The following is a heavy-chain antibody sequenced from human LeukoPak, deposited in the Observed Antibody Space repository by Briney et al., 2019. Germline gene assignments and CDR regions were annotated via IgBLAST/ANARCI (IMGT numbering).Heavy chain of an antibody. Sequence: GGSLRLSCAASGFTFSSYWMHWVRQTPGKGLVWVSRINSDGSSTSYADSVKGRFTISRDNAKNTLYLQMNSLRAEDTAVYYCAKDRWGKYYYDSSGYFDYWGQGTLVTVSS. V-gene: IGHV3-74*01. CDR1: GFTFSSYW. CDR2: INSDGSST. CDR3: AKDRWGKYYYDSSGYFDY. J-gene: IGHJ4*02. D-gene: IGHD3-22*01.